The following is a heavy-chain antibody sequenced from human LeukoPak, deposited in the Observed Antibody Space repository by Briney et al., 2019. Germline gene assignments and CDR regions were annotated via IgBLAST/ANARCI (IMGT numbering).Heavy chain of an antibody. J-gene: IGHJ4*02. Sequence: GGSLRLSCAASGFTFSSYWMSWVRQAPGKGLEWVANIKQDGSEKYYVDSVKGRFTISRDNAKNSLYLQMNSLRAEDTAVYYCARDSYSWEPDFDYWGQGTLVTVSS. V-gene: IGHV3-7*01. CDR1: GFTFSSYW. CDR2: IKQDGSEK. CDR3: ARDSYSWEPDFDY. D-gene: IGHD1-26*01.